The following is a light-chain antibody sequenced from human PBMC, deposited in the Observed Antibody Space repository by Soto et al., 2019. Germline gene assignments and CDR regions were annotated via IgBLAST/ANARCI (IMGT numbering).Light chain of an antibody. CDR2: KTS. Sequence: DIHMTQSPATLSASLGDRVTITCRASQSLTRWLAWYQQKPGQAPKLLIYKTSTRDTGIPARLSGSGSGTEFTLTISSLQSDDFAVYYCQQHDKWPFTFGQGTKLDIK. V-gene: IGKV1-5*03. CDR1: QSLTRW. CDR3: QQHDKWPFT. J-gene: IGKJ2*01.